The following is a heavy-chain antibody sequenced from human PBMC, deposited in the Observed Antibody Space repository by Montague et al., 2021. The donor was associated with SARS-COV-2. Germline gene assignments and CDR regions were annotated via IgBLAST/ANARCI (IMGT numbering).Heavy chain of an antibody. Sequence: SETLSLTCTVSGASVSSDNWWTWIRQPPGKGLEWIGEIYHSGTTKYDPSRQSRVTISVDKSRNHLSLNLRSVTAADTAMYYCALPLGGARFDPWGQGILVTVSS. D-gene: IGHD1-26*01. CDR1: GASVSSDNW. V-gene: IGHV4-4*02. CDR3: ALPLGGARFDP. CDR2: IYHSGTT. J-gene: IGHJ5*02.